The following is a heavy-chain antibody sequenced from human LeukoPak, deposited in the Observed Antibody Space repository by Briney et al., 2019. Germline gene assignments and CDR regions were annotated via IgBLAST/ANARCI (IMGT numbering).Heavy chain of an antibody. V-gene: IGHV3-43*02. CDR1: GFIFDNYA. CDR2: ISGDGGST. J-gene: IGHJ4*02. CDR3: ARESETSGWYDY. D-gene: IGHD6-19*01. Sequence: GGSLRLSCAAPGFIFDNYAIHWVRQAPGKGLEWFSLISGDGGSTFYADSVRGRFTISRDNTRKSLSLQMSSLRSEDTALYYCARESETSGWYDYWGQGTLVTVSS.